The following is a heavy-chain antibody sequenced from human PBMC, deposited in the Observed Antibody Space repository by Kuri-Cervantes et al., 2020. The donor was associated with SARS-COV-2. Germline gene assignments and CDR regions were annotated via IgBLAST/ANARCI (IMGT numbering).Heavy chain of an antibody. V-gene: IGHV4-59*08. CDR2: IYYSGST. J-gene: IGHJ6*02. D-gene: IGHD5-12*01. CDR1: GGSISSYY. Sequence: SETLSLTCTVSGGSISSYYWSWIRQPPGKGLEWIGYIYYSGSTNYNPSLKRRVTISVDTSKNQFSLKLSSVTAADTAVYYCARQVATIYHYYYGMDVWGQGTTVTVSS. CDR3: ARQVATIYHYYYGMDV.